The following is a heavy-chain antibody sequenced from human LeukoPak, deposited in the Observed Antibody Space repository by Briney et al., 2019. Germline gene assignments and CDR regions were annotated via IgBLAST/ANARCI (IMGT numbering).Heavy chain of an antibody. V-gene: IGHV1-18*01. J-gene: IGHJ4*02. Sequence: ASVKVSCKASGYTFIMYGIGWVRQAAGQGLEGMGWTSFYNGDIHYIQKLRGRVTMNRERSISAAYMELSRLRSDASATYYCAKGRGSCYDSSGSPYIRFDYWRQGTLVTVPS. CDR2: TSFYNGDI. D-gene: IGHD3-22*01. CDR3: AKGRGSCYDSSGSPYIRFDY. CDR1: GYTFIMYG.